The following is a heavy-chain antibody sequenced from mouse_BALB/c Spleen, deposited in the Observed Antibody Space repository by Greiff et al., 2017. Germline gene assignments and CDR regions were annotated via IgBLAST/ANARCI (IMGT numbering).Heavy chain of an antibody. CDR3: ARGIYYGSSYAMDY. V-gene: IGHV14-3*02. D-gene: IGHD1-1*01. CDR1: GFNIKDTY. Sequence: VQLQQSGAELVKPGASVKLSCTASGFNIKDTYMHWVKQRPEQGLEWIGRIDPANGNTKYDPKFQGKATITADTSSNTAYLQLSSLTSEDTADYYCARGIYYGSSYAMDYWGQGTPVTVSA. CDR2: IDPANGNT. J-gene: IGHJ4*01.